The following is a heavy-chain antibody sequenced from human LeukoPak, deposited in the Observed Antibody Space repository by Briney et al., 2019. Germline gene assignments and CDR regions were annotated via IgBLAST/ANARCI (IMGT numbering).Heavy chain of an antibody. CDR2: MNPNSGNT. D-gene: IGHD3-10*01. J-gene: IGHJ4*02. Sequence: ASVKVSCKASGYTFTSYDIDWVRQATGQGLEWMGWMNPNSGNTGYAQKFQGRVTITRNTSISTAYMELSSLRSEDTAVYYCVRGLHASMVRGVPRRQAVDYWGQGTLVTVSS. V-gene: IGHV1-8*01. CDR3: VRGLHASMVRGVPRRQAVDY. CDR1: GYTFTSYD.